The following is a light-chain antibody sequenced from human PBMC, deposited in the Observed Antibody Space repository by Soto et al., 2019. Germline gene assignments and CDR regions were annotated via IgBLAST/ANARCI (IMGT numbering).Light chain of an antibody. CDR3: QQYGSSGT. Sequence: EIVLTQSPGTLCLSPGERATLSCRASQSVRTFLAWYQHRPGQAPRPLIYGASSRATGIPDRFSGSGSGTDFTLTISRLEPEDFAVYYCQQYGSSGTFGQGTKVDIK. CDR2: GAS. J-gene: IGKJ1*01. V-gene: IGKV3-20*01. CDR1: QSVRTF.